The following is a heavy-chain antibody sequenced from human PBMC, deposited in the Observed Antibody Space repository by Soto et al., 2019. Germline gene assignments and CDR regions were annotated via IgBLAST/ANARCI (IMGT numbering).Heavy chain of an antibody. V-gene: IGHV4-4*02. CDR1: SGCISSINW. Sequence: SETVSLTCAVSSGCISSINWWSWVRQPPGKGLEWIGEIHHRGSINYSPSLSSRLTISVDKSKNQFSLNLSSVTAADTAVYYCARVTESDAFDIWGQGTMVT. CDR3: ARVTESDAFDI. CDR2: IHHRGSI. J-gene: IGHJ3*02.